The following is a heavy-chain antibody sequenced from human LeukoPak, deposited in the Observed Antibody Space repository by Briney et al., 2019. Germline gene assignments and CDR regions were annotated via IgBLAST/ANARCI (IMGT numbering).Heavy chain of an antibody. V-gene: IGHV3-33*08. CDR2: LWYDGTNE. CDR1: GFSFSDHY. D-gene: IGHD3-16*01. Sequence: QSGGSLRLSCAASGFSFSDHYMDWVRQAPGRGLEWVALLWYDGTNENYADSVKGRFTISRDNSKNTMYLQMNNLRAEDTAVYYCARRGTPNAFDLWGQGTMVTVSS. J-gene: IGHJ3*01. CDR3: ARRGTPNAFDL.